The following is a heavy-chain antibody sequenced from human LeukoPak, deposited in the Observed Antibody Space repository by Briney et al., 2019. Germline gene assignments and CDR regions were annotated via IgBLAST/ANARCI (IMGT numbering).Heavy chain of an antibody. V-gene: IGHV4-39*07. CDR1: YGSISSSSYY. CDR2: IYYSVST. Sequence: SETLSLTCTVSYGSISSSSYYWGWIRQPPGKGLEWIGSIYYSVSTYYNPSLKSRVTISVDTSKNQFSLKMTSVTAADTAVYSCARGANAFDPWGQGTLVIVSS. CDR3: ARGANAFDP. D-gene: IGHD2-8*01. J-gene: IGHJ5*02.